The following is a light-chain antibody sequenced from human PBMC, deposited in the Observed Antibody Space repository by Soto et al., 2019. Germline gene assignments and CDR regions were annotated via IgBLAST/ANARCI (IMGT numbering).Light chain of an antibody. CDR2: GNS. Sequence: QSVLTQPPSVSGAPGQRVTISCTGSSSNIGAGYDVHWYQQLPGTAPKLLIYGNSNRPSGVPDRFSGSKPGTSASLAITGLQAEDEADYYCQSHDSSLSGAVFGGGTKLTVL. CDR3: QSHDSSLSGAV. V-gene: IGLV1-40*01. J-gene: IGLJ2*01. CDR1: SSNIGAGYD.